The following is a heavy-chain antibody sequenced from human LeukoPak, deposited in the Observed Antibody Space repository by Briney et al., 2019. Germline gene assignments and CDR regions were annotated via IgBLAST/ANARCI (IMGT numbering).Heavy chain of an antibody. Sequence: GGSLRLSCVASGFTFSNYAMSWVRQAPGKGLEWVSAITGSGTNRYYADSLKGRFTTSRDNSKNTVFLQMNSLGHEDTAIYYCVIWGDYDVLTGYYVPDYWGQGTLVTVAS. V-gene: IGHV3-23*01. CDR3: VIWGDYDVLTGYYVPDY. CDR1: GFTFSNYA. J-gene: IGHJ4*02. D-gene: IGHD3-9*01. CDR2: ITGSGTNR.